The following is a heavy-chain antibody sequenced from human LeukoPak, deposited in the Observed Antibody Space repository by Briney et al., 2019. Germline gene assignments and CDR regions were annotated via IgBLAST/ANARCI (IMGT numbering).Heavy chain of an antibody. V-gene: IGHV1-2*02. D-gene: IGHD5-24*01. CDR1: GYTFTDYL. J-gene: IGHJ4*02. CDR3: ARDRNGDGFAYFDY. CDR2: INPNSGVT. Sequence: ASVKVSCKASGYTFTDYLMHWVRQAPAQGLEWMGWINPNSGVTSSAQKFQGRVTMTRDTSISTAYMELSTLRSDDTAVYYCARDRNGDGFAYFDYWGQGTLVTVSS.